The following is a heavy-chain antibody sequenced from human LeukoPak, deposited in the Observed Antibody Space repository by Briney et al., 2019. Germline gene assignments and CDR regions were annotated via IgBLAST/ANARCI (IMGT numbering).Heavy chain of an antibody. D-gene: IGHD5-12*01. CDR1: GGSVNSGGYS. CDR3: ARSGRSGYDFGY. V-gene: IGHV4-31*03. Sequence: SETLSLTCTVSGGSVNSGGYSWSWIRQHPGKGLEWIGYIYYSGSTYYNPSLKSRLSISMDTSKNQFSLNLTSVTGADTAVYYCARSGRSGYDFGYWGQGTLVTVSS. CDR2: IYYSGST. J-gene: IGHJ4*02.